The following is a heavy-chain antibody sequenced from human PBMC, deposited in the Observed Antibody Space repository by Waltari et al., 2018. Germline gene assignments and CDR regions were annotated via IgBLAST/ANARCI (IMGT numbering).Heavy chain of an antibody. CDR3: ARDRSGYGGNSGYFDY. CDR1: GGTFSSYA. Sequence: QVQLVQSGAEVKKPGSSVKVSCKASGGTFSSYAISWVRQAPGQGLEWMGGISPIFGTANYAQKFQGRVTITADESTSTAYMELSSLRSEDTAVYYCARDRSGYGGNSGYFDYWGQGTLVTVSS. J-gene: IGHJ4*02. V-gene: IGHV1-69*12. CDR2: ISPIFGTA. D-gene: IGHD2-21*02.